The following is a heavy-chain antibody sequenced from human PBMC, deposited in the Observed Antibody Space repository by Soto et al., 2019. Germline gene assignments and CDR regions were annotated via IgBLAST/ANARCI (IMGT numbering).Heavy chain of an antibody. Sequence: PSETLSLTCNVSGGSISSYYWNWIRQPPGKGLEWIGCISYSGTTNYKSSLRSRLTISVDTSKNQFSLRVSSVTAADTAVYYCAGQHTSSPFFAYWGQGALVTVPS. CDR2: ISYSGTT. V-gene: IGHV4-59*01. CDR3: AGQHTSSPFFAY. D-gene: IGHD2-2*01. J-gene: IGHJ4*02. CDR1: GGSISSYY.